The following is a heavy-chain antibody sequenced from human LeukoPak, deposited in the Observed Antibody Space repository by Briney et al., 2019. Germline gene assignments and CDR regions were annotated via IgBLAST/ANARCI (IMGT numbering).Heavy chain of an antibody. CDR2: ISSSSSYT. Sequence: PGGSLRLSCAASGFTFSDYYMSWLRQAPGKGLEWVSYISSSSSYTNYADSVKGRFTISGDNAKNSLYLQMNSLRAEDTAVYYCARVPYRYCGGDGYLFDYWGQGTLVTVSS. CDR3: ARVPYRYCGGDGYLFDY. J-gene: IGHJ4*02. CDR1: GFTFSDYY. D-gene: IGHD2-21*02. V-gene: IGHV3-11*06.